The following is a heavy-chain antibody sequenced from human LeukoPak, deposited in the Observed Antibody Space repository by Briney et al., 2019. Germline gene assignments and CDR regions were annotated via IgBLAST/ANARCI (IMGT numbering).Heavy chain of an antibody. CDR1: GFTFRSSE. CDR3: ARHDYHSNSDAFDV. V-gene: IGHV3-48*03. D-gene: IGHD4-23*01. Sequence: PGGSLRLSCAASGFTFRSSELSRVRQAPAKGLEWVSYIRSSGSIIYSADSVKGRFTISRDSAKNSLYLQMICLRAEDTAVYYCARHDYHSNSDAFDVWGQGTMVTVSS. J-gene: IGHJ3*01. CDR2: IRSSGSII.